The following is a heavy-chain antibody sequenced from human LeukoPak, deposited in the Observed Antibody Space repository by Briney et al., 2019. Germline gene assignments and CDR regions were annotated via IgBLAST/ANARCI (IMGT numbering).Heavy chain of an antibody. CDR2: ISGSGGST. CDR1: GFTFSSYG. Sequence: GGSLRLSCAASGFTFSSYGMSWVRQAPGKGLEWVSAISGSGGSTYYADSVKGRFTISRDNSKNTLYLQMNSLRAEDRAVYYCARNFDGGQDYWGQGTLATVSS. V-gene: IGHV3-23*01. CDR3: ARNFDGGQDY. J-gene: IGHJ4*02.